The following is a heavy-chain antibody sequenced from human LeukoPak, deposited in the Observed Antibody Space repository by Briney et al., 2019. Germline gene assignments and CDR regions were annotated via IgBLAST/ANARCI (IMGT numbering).Heavy chain of an antibody. Sequence: SETLSLTCNVSGYSISRGYYWGWIRQPPGKGLEWIGSVHHAGSTYYNPSLRSRVSISVDKSTNHISLEVTSVTAADTAVYYCARDWGFGDSEDWFGPWGQGTLVTVSS. CDR2: VHHAGST. D-gene: IGHD3-10*01. J-gene: IGHJ5*02. CDR3: ARDWGFGDSEDWFGP. V-gene: IGHV4-38-2*02. CDR1: GYSISRGYY.